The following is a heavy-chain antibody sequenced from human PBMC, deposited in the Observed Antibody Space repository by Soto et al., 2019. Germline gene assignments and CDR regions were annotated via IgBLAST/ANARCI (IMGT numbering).Heavy chain of an antibody. D-gene: IGHD3-10*01. CDR3: AKGGSGSYSNAFDI. Sequence: PSETLSLTCTVSGGSISSSSYYWGWIRQPPGKGLEWIGSIYYSGSNYYNPSLKSRVTISVDTSKNQFSLKLSSVTAADTAVYYCAKGGSGSYSNAFDIWGQGTMVTVSS. CDR1: GGSISSSSYY. CDR2: IYYSGSN. J-gene: IGHJ3*02. V-gene: IGHV4-39*01.